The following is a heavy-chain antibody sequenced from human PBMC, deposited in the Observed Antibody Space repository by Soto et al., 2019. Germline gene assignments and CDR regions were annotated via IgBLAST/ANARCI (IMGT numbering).Heavy chain of an antibody. V-gene: IGHV4-34*01. J-gene: IGHJ4*02. CDR2: INHSGST. CDR1: GGSFSGYY. D-gene: IGHD5-12*01. CDR3: ARESGYDLGY. Sequence: SETLSLTCAVYGGSFSGYYWSWIRQPPGKGLEWIGEINHSGSTNYNPSLKSRVTISVDTSKNQFSLKLSSVTAADTAVYYCARESGYDLGYWGQGTLVTVSS.